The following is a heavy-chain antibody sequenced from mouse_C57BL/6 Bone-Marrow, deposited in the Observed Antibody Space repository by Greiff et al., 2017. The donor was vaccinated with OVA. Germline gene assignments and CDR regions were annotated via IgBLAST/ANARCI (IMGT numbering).Heavy chain of an antibody. D-gene: IGHD2-4*01. CDR1: GYTFTSYW. Sequence: QVQLQQPGAELVKPGASVKMSCKASGYTFTSYWITWVKQRPGQGLEWIGDIYPGSGSTNYNEKFKSKATLTVDTSSSTAYMQLSSLTSEDASVYYCARGMDYDRAWFAYWGQGTLVTVSA. CDR2: IYPGSGST. CDR3: ARGMDYDRAWFAY. V-gene: IGHV1-55*01. J-gene: IGHJ3*01.